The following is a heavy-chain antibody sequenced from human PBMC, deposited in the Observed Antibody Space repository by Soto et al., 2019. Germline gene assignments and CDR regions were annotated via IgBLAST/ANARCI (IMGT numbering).Heavy chain of an antibody. Sequence: EVQLVESGGGLVQPGGSLRLSCAASGFTFSSYWMSWVRQAPGKGLEWVANIKQDGSEKYYVDSVKGRFTISRDNAKNSLYLQMNSLRAEDTAVYYCARDQGIYDILTGTVYWGQGTLVTVSS. CDR2: IKQDGSEK. CDR1: GFTFSSYW. J-gene: IGHJ4*02. V-gene: IGHV3-7*04. D-gene: IGHD3-9*01. CDR3: ARDQGIYDILTGTVY.